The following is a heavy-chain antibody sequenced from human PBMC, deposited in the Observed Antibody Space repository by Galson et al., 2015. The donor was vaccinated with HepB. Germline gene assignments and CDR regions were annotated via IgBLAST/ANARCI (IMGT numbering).Heavy chain of an antibody. CDR2: ISGGGGGT. CDR3: AKGPPTGNWYFDL. D-gene: IGHD4-17*01. V-gene: IGHV3-23*01. Sequence: SLRLSCAASGVTCTSCAMNWVRQAPGKGLEWVSVISGGGGGTYYADAVKGRFTVSRDYSKNTLFLHMNSLRAEDTAVYYCAKGPPTGNWYFDLWGRGTMVIVSS. CDR1: GVTCTSCA. J-gene: IGHJ2*01.